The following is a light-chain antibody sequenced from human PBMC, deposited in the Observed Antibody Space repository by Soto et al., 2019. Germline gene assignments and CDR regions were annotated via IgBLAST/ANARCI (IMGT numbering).Light chain of an antibody. CDR1: SSNIGSNP. V-gene: IGLV1-44*01. Sequence: QSVLTQPPSASGTPGQRVTISCSGSSSNIGSNPVDWYQQFPGTAPKVLIYTNNQRPSGVPDRFSGSKSGSSASLAISGLHSEDEADYYCAAWDDSLNGVVFGGGTKLNVL. CDR2: TNN. CDR3: AAWDDSLNGVV. J-gene: IGLJ3*02.